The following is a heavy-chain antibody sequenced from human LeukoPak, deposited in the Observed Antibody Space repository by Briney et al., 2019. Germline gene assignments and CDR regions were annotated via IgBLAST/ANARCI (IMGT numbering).Heavy chain of an antibody. CDR2: IVVGSGNT. Sequence: SVKVSCKASGFTFTSSAMQWVRQARGQRLEWIGWIVVGSGNTNYAQKFQERVTITRDMSTSTAYMELSSLRSDDTAVYYCATDVGQLWLCFDRWGQGTLVTVSS. J-gene: IGHJ4*02. CDR3: ATDVGQLWLCFDR. D-gene: IGHD2-8*02. V-gene: IGHV1-58*02. CDR1: GFTFTSSA.